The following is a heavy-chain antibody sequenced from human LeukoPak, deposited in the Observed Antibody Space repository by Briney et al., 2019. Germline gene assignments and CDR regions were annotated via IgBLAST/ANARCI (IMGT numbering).Heavy chain of an antibody. D-gene: IGHD5-18*01. CDR2: IYCSGST. CDR1: GGSISSYY. CDR3: ARVLRRGIQLWLYAFDI. Sequence: SETLSLTCTVSGGSISSYYWSWIRQPPGKGLEWIGYIYCSGSTNYNPSLKSRVTISVATSKNQSSLKLSSMTAADTAVYYCARVLRRGIQLWLYAFDIWGQGTMVTVSS. J-gene: IGHJ3*02. V-gene: IGHV4-59*01.